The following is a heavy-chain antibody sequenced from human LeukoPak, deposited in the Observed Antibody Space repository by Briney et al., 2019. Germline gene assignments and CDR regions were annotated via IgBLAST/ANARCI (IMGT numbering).Heavy chain of an antibody. J-gene: IGHJ4*02. Sequence: GGSLRLSCAASGFTFSDYYMSWIRQAPGKGLEWVSYISSSGSTIYYADSVKGRLTISRDNAKNSLYLQMNSLRAEDTAVYYCAREEVDTAMVYYFDYWGQGTLVTVSS. CDR3: AREEVDTAMVYYFDY. D-gene: IGHD5-18*01. V-gene: IGHV3-11*01. CDR1: GFTFSDYY. CDR2: ISSSGSTI.